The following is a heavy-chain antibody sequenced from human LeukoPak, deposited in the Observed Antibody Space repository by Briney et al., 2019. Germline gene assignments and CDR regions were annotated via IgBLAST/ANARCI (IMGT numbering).Heavy chain of an antibody. CDR2: IYYSGST. D-gene: IGHD4-23*01. Sequence: SETLSLTCTVSGGSISSGGYYWSWIRQHPGKGLEWIGYIYYSGSTYYNPSLKSRVTISVDTSKNQFSLKLSSVTAADTAVYFCARHVRSGYSGNYYFDYWGQGTLVTVSS. J-gene: IGHJ4*02. CDR1: GGSISSGGYY. CDR3: ARHVRSGYSGNYYFDY. V-gene: IGHV4-31*03.